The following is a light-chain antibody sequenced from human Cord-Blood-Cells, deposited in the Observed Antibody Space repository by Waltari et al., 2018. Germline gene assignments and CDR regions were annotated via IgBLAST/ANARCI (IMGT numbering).Light chain of an antibody. CDR1: SSDVGGYNH. V-gene: IGLV2-11*01. CDR2: DVS. CDR3: CSYAGSYTWV. Sequence: QSALTQPRSVSGSPGQSVTISCTGTSSDVGGYNHVSWYQQHPAKAPKLMIYDVSKRPSGVPGRFSGAKSGNTASLTISGLQAEDEADYYCCSYAGSYTWVFGGGTKLTVL. J-gene: IGLJ3*02.